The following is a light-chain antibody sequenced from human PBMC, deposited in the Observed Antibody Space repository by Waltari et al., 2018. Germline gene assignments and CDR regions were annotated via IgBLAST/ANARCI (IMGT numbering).Light chain of an antibody. J-gene: IGLJ3*02. CDR1: SGSISSTSY. Sequence: QTVVTQEPSLSMSPGGTVTLTCALSSGSISSTSYVSWYQQSPGQAPRTPVYKINQRSSGVPDRFSGSMSGNRAALTITGAQEEDESEYYCLLYMGSGIWVFGGGTKLTVL. CDR2: KIN. CDR3: LLYMGSGIWV. V-gene: IGLV8-61*01.